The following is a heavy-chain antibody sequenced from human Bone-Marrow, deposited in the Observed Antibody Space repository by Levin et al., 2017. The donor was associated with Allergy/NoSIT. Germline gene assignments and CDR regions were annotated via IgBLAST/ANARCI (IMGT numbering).Heavy chain of an antibody. J-gene: IGHJ4*02. Sequence: PGGSLRLSCAASGFTFSSHAMTWVRQAPGKGLEWVSAITGSGSDTWYADSVKGLFTISRDNSKNTLYVQMSSLRAGDTAVYYCARGSSSVWPYYFDYWGQGTLVTVSS. V-gene: IGHV3-23*01. CDR3: ARGSSSVWPYYFDY. CDR2: ITGSGSDT. CDR1: GFTFSSHA. D-gene: IGHD6-19*01.